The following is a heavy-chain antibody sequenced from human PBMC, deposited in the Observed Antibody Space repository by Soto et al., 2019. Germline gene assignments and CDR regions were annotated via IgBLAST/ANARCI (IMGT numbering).Heavy chain of an antibody. CDR3: ARSITMIVVVTHPPYYYYGMDV. J-gene: IGHJ6*02. CDR1: GGTFSSYA. CDR2: IIPIFGTA. D-gene: IGHD3-22*01. Sequence: QVQLVQSGAEVKKPGSSVKVSCTASGGTFSSYAISWVRQAPGQGLEWMGGIIPIFGTANYAQKFQGRVTITADKSTSTAYMELSSLRSEDTAVYYCARSITMIVVVTHPPYYYYGMDVWGQGTTVTVSS. V-gene: IGHV1-69*06.